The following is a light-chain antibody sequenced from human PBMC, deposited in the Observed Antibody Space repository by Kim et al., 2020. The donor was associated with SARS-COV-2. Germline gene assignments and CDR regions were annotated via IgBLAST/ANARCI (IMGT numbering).Light chain of an antibody. CDR1: QGVGGGN. V-gene: IGKV3-20*01. CDR2: GAS. J-gene: IGKJ2*01. Sequence: PGEGATRAGRGRQGVGGGNLAWYQQKPGQAPRLLMYGASSRATGIPDRFSGSGSGTDFILTISRLEPEDFAVYYCQQYGIAPPYTFGQGTKLEI. CDR3: QQYGIAPPYT.